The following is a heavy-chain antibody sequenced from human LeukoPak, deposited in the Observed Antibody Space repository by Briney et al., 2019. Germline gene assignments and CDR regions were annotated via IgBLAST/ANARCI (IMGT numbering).Heavy chain of an antibody. CDR2: ISSSGSTI. CDR1: GFTFSDYY. CDR3: ASPNYGSGSYYNIDY. V-gene: IGHV3-11*01. Sequence: GGSLRLSCAASGFTFSDYYMSWIRQAPGKGLEWVSYISSSGSTIYYADSVKGRFTISRDNAKNSLYLQMNSLRAEDTAVYYCASPNYGSGSYYNIDYWGQGTLVTVSS. J-gene: IGHJ4*02. D-gene: IGHD3-10*01.